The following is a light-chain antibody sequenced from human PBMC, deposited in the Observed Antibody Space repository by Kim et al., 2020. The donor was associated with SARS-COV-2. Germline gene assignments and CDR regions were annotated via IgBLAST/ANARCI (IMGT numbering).Light chain of an antibody. Sequence: VSPGERATLSCRASQSVSSKLAWYQQKPGQAPRLLIYAASTRAADIPARFSGSGSGTEFTLTISSLQSEDFALYYCQQYNNWPWTFGQGTKVDIK. CDR1: QSVSSK. CDR3: QQYNNWPWT. J-gene: IGKJ1*01. V-gene: IGKV3-15*01. CDR2: AAS.